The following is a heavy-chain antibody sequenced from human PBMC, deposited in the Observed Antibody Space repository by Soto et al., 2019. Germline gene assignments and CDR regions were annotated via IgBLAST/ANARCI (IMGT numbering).Heavy chain of an antibody. D-gene: IGHD6-19*01. CDR1: GFTFSSYG. J-gene: IGHJ6*02. CDR2: IWYDGSNK. CDR3: ARDRDSSGWGKYYYYYGMDV. Sequence: GGSLRLSCAASGFTFSSYGMHWVRQAPGKGLEWVAVIWYDGSNKYYADSVKGRFTISRDNSKNTLYLQMNSLRAEDTAVYYCARDRDSSGWGKYYYYYGMDVWGQGTTVTVSS. V-gene: IGHV3-33*01.